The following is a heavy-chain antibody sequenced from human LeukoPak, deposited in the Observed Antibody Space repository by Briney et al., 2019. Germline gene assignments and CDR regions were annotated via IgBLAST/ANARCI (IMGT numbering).Heavy chain of an antibody. J-gene: IGHJ5*02. CDR2: IYYSGST. CDR3: ASSKDYYGSGSSHWFDP. Sequence: SETLSLTCTVSGGSISSYYWSWIRQPPGKGLEWIGYIYYSGSTNYNPSLKSRVTISVDTSKNQFSLKLSSVTAADTAVYYCASSKDYYGSGSSHWFDPWGQGTLVTVSS. D-gene: IGHD3-10*01. V-gene: IGHV4-59*08. CDR1: GGSISSYY.